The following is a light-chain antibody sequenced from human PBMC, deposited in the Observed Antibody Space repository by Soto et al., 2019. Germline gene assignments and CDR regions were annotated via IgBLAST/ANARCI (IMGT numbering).Light chain of an antibody. J-gene: IGKJ4*01. CDR3: QQYGSSPALT. Sequence: EIVLTQSPDTLSLSPGERVTLSCRASQSVSSSYLAWYQQKPGQAPRLLIYGASSRATGIPDRFSGSGSGTDFTLTISRLEPEDFAVYYCQQYGSSPALTFGGGTKVDIK. V-gene: IGKV3-20*01. CDR2: GAS. CDR1: QSVSSSY.